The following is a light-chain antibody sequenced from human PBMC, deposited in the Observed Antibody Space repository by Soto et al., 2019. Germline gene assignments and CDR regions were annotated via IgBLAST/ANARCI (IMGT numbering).Light chain of an antibody. CDR2: GAS. J-gene: IGKJ3*01. CDR1: HSVRSS. CDR3: QQYGSSLT. Sequence: QSPGTVSFFARERSTLSFRASHSVRSSLAWYQQKPGQAPRLLIYGASSRATGIPDSFSGSGSETDLTLTISRPEPEDFAVYHCQQYGSSLTFGPGTKVDIK. V-gene: IGKV3-20*01.